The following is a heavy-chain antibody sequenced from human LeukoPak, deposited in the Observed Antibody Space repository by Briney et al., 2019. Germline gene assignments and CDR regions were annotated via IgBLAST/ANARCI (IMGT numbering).Heavy chain of an antibody. D-gene: IGHD1-26*01. CDR2: IYYSGST. CDR1: GGSISSGDYY. J-gene: IGHJ4*02. CDR3: ARGAEPEANGSYCFDY. V-gene: IGHV4-30-4*08. Sequence: SETLSLTCTVSGGSISSGDYYWSWIRQPPGKGLEWIGYIYYSGSTYYNPSLKSRVTISVDTSKNQFSLKLSSVTAADTAVYYWARGAEPEANGSYCFDYWGQGTLVTVSS.